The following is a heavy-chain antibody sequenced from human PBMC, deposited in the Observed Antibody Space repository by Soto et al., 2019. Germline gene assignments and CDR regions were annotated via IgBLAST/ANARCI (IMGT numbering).Heavy chain of an antibody. CDR3: AKNWKPYYFDY. CDR2: IKQDGSEK. Sequence: GGSLRLSCAASGFTFSSYWMSWVRQAPGKGLEWVANIKQDGSEKYYVDSVKGRFTISRDNAKNSLYLQMNSLRAEDTAVYYCAKNWKPYYFDYWGHGTLVTVSS. D-gene: IGHD1-1*01. V-gene: IGHV3-7*01. CDR1: GFTFSSYW. J-gene: IGHJ4*01.